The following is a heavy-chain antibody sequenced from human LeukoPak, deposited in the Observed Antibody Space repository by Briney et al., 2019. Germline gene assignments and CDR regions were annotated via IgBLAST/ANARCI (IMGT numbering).Heavy chain of an antibody. CDR1: GFTVNQAW. D-gene: IGHD3-10*01. V-gene: IGHV3-15*01. J-gene: IGHJ4*02. Sequence: PEGSLRLSCAASGFTVNQAWMSWVRQAPGRGLQWVGRIRKQSDGWTADSAASVKGRFTISRDDSKNMVYLQMSSLRPEDTGLYYCTTSLGPGELSGFDHWGRGTLVTVAS. CDR2: IRKQSDGWTA. CDR3: TTSLGPGELSGFDH.